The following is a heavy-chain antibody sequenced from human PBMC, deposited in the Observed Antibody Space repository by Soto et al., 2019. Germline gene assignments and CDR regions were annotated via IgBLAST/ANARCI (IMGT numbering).Heavy chain of an antibody. V-gene: IGHV3-23*01. Sequence: GGSLRLSCAASGFTFSSYAMSWVRQAPGKGLEWVSAISGSGGSTYYADSVKGRFTISRDNSKNTLYLQMNSLRAEDTAVYYCAKAAGGAAVTSYYYYGMDVWGQGITVTVSS. CDR3: AKAAGGAAVTSYYYYGMDV. CDR1: GFTFSSYA. J-gene: IGHJ6*02. D-gene: IGHD6-13*01. CDR2: ISGSGGST.